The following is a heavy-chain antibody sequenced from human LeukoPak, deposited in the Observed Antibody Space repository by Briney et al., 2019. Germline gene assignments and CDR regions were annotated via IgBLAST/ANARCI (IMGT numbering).Heavy chain of an antibody. Sequence: PSETLSLICTVSGGSISSYYWSWIRQPPGKGLEWIGYIYYSGSTNYNPSLKSRVTISVDTSKNQFSLKLSSVTAADTAVYYCARGVSSGGRNTLDYWGQGTLVTVSS. CDR1: GGSISSYY. J-gene: IGHJ4*02. CDR2: IYYSGST. D-gene: IGHD2-15*01. CDR3: ARGVSSGGRNTLDY. V-gene: IGHV4-59*01.